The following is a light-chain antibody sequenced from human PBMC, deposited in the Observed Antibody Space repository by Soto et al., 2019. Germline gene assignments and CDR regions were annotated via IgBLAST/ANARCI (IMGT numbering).Light chain of an antibody. V-gene: IGLV1-40*01. CDR1: SSNIGAGYD. J-gene: IGLJ2*01. Sequence: QSALTQPPSVSGAPGQRVTISCTGSSSNIGAGYDVHWYQQLPGTAPKLLIYGNSNRPSGFPDRFSGSKSGTSASLAITGLQAEDEAEYYCQSYDSSLSGVVFGGGTKLTVL. CDR3: QSYDSSLSGVV. CDR2: GNS.